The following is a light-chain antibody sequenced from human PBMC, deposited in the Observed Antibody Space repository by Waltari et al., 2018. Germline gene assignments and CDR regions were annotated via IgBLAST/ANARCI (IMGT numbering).Light chain of an antibody. CDR2: SNN. CDR3: AAWDDSLNGVV. CDR1: SSNIGSNT. Sequence: QSVLTQPPSASGTPGQRVTISCSGSSSNIGSNTVNWYQQLPGTAPKLLIYSNNRRPSGVPDVFSGSKSGTSASLAISGLQSEDEADYYCAAWDDSLNGVVFGGGTKLTVL. J-gene: IGLJ2*01. V-gene: IGLV1-44*01.